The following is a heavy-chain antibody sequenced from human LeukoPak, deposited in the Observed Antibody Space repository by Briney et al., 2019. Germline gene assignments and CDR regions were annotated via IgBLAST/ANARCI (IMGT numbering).Heavy chain of an antibody. V-gene: IGHV3-30*04. J-gene: IGHJ4*02. CDR1: GITFSDYA. Sequence: TGGSLRLSCVASGITFSDYAMHWVRQAPGQGLEWVAAISSDGGNEHYADSVEGRFTISRDNSKNTLFLQVDSLRTEDRAVYYCARNDYGDYYFDYWGQGTLVTVSS. CDR2: ISSDGGNE. D-gene: IGHD4-17*01. CDR3: ARNDYGDYYFDY.